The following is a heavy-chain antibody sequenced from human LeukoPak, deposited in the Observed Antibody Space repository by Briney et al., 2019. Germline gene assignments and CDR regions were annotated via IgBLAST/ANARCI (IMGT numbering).Heavy chain of an antibody. Sequence: GSLRLSCAASGFTFSSYGMHWVRQAPGRGLEWVAMIWYDGSNTYYADSVKGRFTISRDNSKNTLFLQMDSLRAEDTAVYYCARDRSTTHFDYWGQGTLVTVSS. CDR1: GFTFSSYG. CDR3: ARDRSTTHFDY. J-gene: IGHJ4*02. CDR2: IWYDGSNT. V-gene: IGHV3-33*01. D-gene: IGHD5/OR15-5a*01.